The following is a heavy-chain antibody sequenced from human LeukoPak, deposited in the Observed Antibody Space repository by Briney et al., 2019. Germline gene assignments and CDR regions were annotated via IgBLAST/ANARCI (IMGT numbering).Heavy chain of an antibody. V-gene: IGHV3-21*01. CDR1: GFTFSSYS. D-gene: IGHD6-6*01. Sequence: GGSLRLSCAASGFTFSSYSMNWVRQAPGKGLEWVSSISSSSSYIYYADSVKGRFTISRDNSKNTLYLQMNSLRAEDTAVYYCARGRGYSSSSFDYWGQGTLVTVSS. J-gene: IGHJ4*02. CDR2: ISSSSSYI. CDR3: ARGRGYSSSSFDY.